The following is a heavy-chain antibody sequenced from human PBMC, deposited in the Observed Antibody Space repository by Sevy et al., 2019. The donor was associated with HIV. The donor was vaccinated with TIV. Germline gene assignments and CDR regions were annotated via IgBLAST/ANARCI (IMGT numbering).Heavy chain of an antibody. J-gene: IGHJ6*02. V-gene: IGHV4-30-2*01. CDR1: GGSISSGGYS. Sequence: SETLSLTCAVSGGSISSGGYSWSWIRQPPGKGLEWMGYIYHGGSTYYNPSLKSRVTISVNRSKNQFSLKLSSVTAADTAVYYCAKGVIGLYGMDVWGQGTTVTVSS. D-gene: IGHD3-10*01. CDR3: AKGVIGLYGMDV. CDR2: IYHGGST.